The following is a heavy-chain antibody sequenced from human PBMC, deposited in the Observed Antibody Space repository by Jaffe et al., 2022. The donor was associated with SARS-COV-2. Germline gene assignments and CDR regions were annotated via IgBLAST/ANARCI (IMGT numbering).Heavy chain of an antibody. J-gene: IGHJ5*02. Sequence: EVQLVESGGGLVQPGRSLRLSCAASGFTFDDYAMHWVRQAPGKGLEWVSGISWNSGSIGYADSVKGRFTISRDNAKNSLYLQMNSLRAEDTALYYCAKGTVWFDPWGQGTLVTVSS. D-gene: IGHD4-17*01. CDR3: AKGTVWFDP. V-gene: IGHV3-9*01. CDR1: GFTFDDYA. CDR2: ISWNSGSI.